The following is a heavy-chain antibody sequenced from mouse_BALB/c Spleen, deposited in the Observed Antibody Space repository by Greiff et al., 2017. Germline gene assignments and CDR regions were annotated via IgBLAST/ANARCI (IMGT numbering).Heavy chain of an antibody. D-gene: IGHD2-3*01. Sequence: EVQGVESGGGLVKPGGSLKLSCAASGFTFSSYAMSWVRQTPEKRLEWVASISSGGSTYYPDSVKGRFTISRDNARNILYLQMSSLRSEDTAMYYCARGRYDGYYGWYFDVWGAGTTVTVSS. CDR1: GFTFSSYA. CDR2: ISSGGST. J-gene: IGHJ1*01. V-gene: IGHV5-6-5*01. CDR3: ARGRYDGYYGWYFDV.